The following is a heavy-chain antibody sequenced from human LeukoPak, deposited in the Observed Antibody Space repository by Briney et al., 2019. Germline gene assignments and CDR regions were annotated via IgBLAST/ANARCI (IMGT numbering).Heavy chain of an antibody. V-gene: IGHV3-23*01. CDR3: AKGLAAAGTFGIGNY. J-gene: IGHJ4*02. CDR2: ISGSGGST. CDR1: GFTFSSYA. D-gene: IGHD6-13*01. Sequence: GGSLRLSCAASGFTFSSYAMSWVRQAPGKGLEWVSAISGSGGSTYYADSVKGRFTISRDNSKNTLYLQMNSLRAEDTAVYYCAKGLAAAGTFGIGNYWGQGTLVTVSS.